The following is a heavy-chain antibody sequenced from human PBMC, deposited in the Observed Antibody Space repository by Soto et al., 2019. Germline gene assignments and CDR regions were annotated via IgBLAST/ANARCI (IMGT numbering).Heavy chain of an antibody. D-gene: IGHD2-2*01. CDR3: ARDGFCTSTTCQVGNWFDP. V-gene: IGHV4-34*01. CDR2: INHRGST. J-gene: IGHJ5*02. Sequence: SETLSLTCVVYGGSFSGYYWSWIRQSPGKGLEWIGGINHRGSTNYNPSLESRVTISVDTSKNQFSLKLPSVTAADTAMYYCARDGFCTSTTCQVGNWFDPWGQGTLVTVSS. CDR1: GGSFSGYY.